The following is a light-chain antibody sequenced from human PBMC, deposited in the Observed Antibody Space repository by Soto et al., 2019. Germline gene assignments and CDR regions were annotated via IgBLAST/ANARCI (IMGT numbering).Light chain of an antibody. CDR3: QQYGSSPT. Sequence: EIVMTQSPATLSLSPGERATLSCWASQSISTKLAWYQHRPGQAPRLLIYGASSRATGIPDRFSGSGSGTDFTLTISRLEPEDFAVYYCQQYGSSPTFGEGTRLEIK. J-gene: IGKJ5*01. V-gene: IGKV3-20*01. CDR2: GAS. CDR1: QSISTK.